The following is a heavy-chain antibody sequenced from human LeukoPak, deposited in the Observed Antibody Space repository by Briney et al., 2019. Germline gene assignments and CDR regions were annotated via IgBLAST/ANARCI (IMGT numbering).Heavy chain of an antibody. D-gene: IGHD1-26*01. J-gene: IGHJ4*02. CDR3: ARQSTGSYYSPINY. Sequence: ASVKVSCKASGYTFTSYGISWVRQAPGQGLEWMGWVSTYNGNTKYAQNLQGRVTTTTDTSTSTAYMELRSLRSDDTAMYYCARQSTGSYYSPINYWGQGTLVTVSS. V-gene: IGHV1-18*01. CDR2: VSTYNGNT. CDR1: GYTFTSYG.